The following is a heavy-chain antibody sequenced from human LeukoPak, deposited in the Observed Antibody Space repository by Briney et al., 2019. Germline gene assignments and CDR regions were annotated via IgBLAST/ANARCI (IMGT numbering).Heavy chain of an antibody. CDR3: ARIASYSSSHEFDY. CDR1: GYSFISYW. D-gene: IGHD6-6*01. V-gene: IGHV5-10-1*01. Sequence: GESLRISCKGSGYSFISYWITWVRQMPGKGLEWMGRIDPSDSYTNYSPSFQGHVTTSADKSITTAYLQWSSLKASDTAMYYCARIASYSSSHEFDYWGQGTLVTVSS. J-gene: IGHJ4*02. CDR2: IDPSDSYT.